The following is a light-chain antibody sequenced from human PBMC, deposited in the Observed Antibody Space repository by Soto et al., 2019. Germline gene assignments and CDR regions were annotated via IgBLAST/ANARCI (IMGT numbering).Light chain of an antibody. J-gene: IGKJ4*01. V-gene: IGKV3-20*01. CDR1: QSVSSSY. Sequence: EIVLTQSPGTLSLSPGVRATLSCRASQSVSSSYLAWYQQKPGQAPRLLNYGASSRATGIPDRFSGSGSGTDFTLTISRLEPEDFAVYYCQQYGSSPPLTFGGGTKVETK. CDR2: GAS. CDR3: QQYGSSPPLT.